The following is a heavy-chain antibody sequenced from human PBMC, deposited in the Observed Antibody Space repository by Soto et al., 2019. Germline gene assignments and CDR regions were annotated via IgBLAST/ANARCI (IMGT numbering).Heavy chain of an antibody. D-gene: IGHD2-15*01. CDR1: GFTFSSYD. J-gene: IGHJ3*02. CDR3: ARGPTEYCSGGNCYRYGAFDI. Sequence: EVQLVESGGGLVQPGGSLRLSCAASGFTFSSYDMHWVRQATGKGLEWVSTIGTAGDTYYPGSVKGRFTISRENAKNSLYLKMNSLRAGDTAVYYCARGPTEYCSGGNCYRYGAFDIWGQGTMVTVSS. CDR2: IGTAGDT. V-gene: IGHV3-13*01.